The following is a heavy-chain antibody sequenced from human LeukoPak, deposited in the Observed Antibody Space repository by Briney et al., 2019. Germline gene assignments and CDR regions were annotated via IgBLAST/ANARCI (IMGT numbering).Heavy chain of an antibody. CDR3: ARLAPRIVGAWVDY. D-gene: IGHD1-26*01. CDR1: GYSFTNYW. Sequence: GESLKISCKVSGYSFTNYWIGWLRQMPGKGLEWTGSVYPGDSDTRYSPSFQGQVTISGDKSIGPAYLQWSSLKASDTAMYYCARLAPRIVGAWVDYWGQGTLVTVSS. J-gene: IGHJ4*02. CDR2: VYPGDSDT. V-gene: IGHV5-51*01.